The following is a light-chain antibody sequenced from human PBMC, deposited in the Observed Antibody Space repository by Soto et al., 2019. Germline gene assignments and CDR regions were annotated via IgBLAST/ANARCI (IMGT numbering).Light chain of an antibody. CDR3: QSYDSSLSAYV. CDR1: SSNIGAGHD. J-gene: IGLJ1*01. V-gene: IGLV1-40*01. CDR2: GNG. Sequence: QSVLTQPHSVAGAPGQRVTIPCTGTSSNIGAGHDVHWYQHLPGTAPKLLIYGNGHRPSGVPDRFSGSKSGASASLSIAGLQAEDEADFYCQSYDSSLSAYVFGSGTKLTVL.